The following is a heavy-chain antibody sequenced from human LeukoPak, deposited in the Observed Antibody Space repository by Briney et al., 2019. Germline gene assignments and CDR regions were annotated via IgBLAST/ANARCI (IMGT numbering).Heavy chain of an antibody. CDR3: SRIYCSSANCDRWNAFDM. CDR2: IKQDGSEK. J-gene: IGHJ3*02. CDR1: GFTFRYYW. V-gene: IGHV3-7*01. Sequence: GGSLRLSCAASGFTFRYYWMSWVRQAPGKGLEWVANIKQDGSEKYYVDSVKGRFTISRDNAENSLSLQMNSLRVEDTAVYYCSRIYCSSANCDRWNAFDMWGQGTMVTGSS. D-gene: IGHD2-2*02.